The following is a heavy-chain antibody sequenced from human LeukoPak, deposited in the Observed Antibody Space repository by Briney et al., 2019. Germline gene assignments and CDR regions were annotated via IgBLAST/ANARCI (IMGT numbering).Heavy chain of an antibody. CDR1: GFIFSSYS. CDR2: ISSSSSYI. Sequence: GGSLRLSCAASGFIFSSYSMNWVRQAPGKGLEWVSSISSSSSYIYYADSVKGRFTISRDNAKNSLYLQMNSLRAEDTAVYYCARETVRGVITNYGMDVWGQGTTVTVSS. D-gene: IGHD3-10*01. CDR3: ARETVRGVITNYGMDV. V-gene: IGHV3-21*01. J-gene: IGHJ6*02.